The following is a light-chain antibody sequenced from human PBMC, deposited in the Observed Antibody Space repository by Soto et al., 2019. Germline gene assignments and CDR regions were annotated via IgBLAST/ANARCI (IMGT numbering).Light chain of an antibody. Sequence: QSVLTQPPSASGSPGQSVTISCTGTSSDVGGYNYVSWYQQHPGKAPRLIIFEVSKRPSGVPDRFSGSKSGNTASLTVSGLQAEDQADYHCSSYADNYNYVFGTGTKVTVL. CDR2: EVS. CDR3: SSYADNYNYV. V-gene: IGLV2-8*01. J-gene: IGLJ1*01. CDR1: SSDVGGYNY.